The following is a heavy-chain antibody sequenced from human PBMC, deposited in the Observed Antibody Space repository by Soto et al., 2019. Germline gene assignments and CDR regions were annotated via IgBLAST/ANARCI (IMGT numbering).Heavy chain of an antibody. Sequence: QVQLQQWGAGLLKPSETLSLTCAVYGGSFSGYYWSWIRQPPGKGLEWIGEINHSGSTNYNPSLKSRVTISLDTSKNQFSLKLSSVTAADTAVYYCARRYSGYDFDYWGQGTLVTVSS. J-gene: IGHJ4*02. CDR3: ARRYSGYDFDY. CDR1: GGSFSGYY. V-gene: IGHV4-34*01. D-gene: IGHD5-12*01. CDR2: INHSGST.